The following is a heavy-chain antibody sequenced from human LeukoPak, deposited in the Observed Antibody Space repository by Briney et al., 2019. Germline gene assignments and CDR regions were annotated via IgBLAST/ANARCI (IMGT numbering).Heavy chain of an antibody. CDR3: ARGVLDYGDYVGNWFDP. CDR2: INPSGST. D-gene: IGHD4-17*01. J-gene: IGHJ5*02. V-gene: IGHV4-34*01. CDR1: GGSFSGYY. Sequence: SETLSLTCAVYGGSFSGYYWSWIRQPPGKGLEWIGEINPSGSTNYNPSLKSRVTISVDTSKNQFSLKLSSVTAADTAVYYCARGVLDYGDYVGNWFDPWGQGTLVTVSS.